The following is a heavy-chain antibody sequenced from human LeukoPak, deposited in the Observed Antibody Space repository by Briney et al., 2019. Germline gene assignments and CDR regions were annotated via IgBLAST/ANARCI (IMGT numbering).Heavy chain of an antibody. J-gene: IGHJ4*02. Sequence: GGSLRLSCAVSGFTFSSYWMSWVRQAPGKGLEWVANIKRDGSEKYYVDSVKGRFTISRDNAKNSLYLQMNSLRAEDTAVYYCASDQGSYDYWGQGTLVTVSS. CDR3: ASDQGSYDY. CDR1: GFTFSSYW. V-gene: IGHV3-7*05. CDR2: IKRDGSEK. D-gene: IGHD1-26*01.